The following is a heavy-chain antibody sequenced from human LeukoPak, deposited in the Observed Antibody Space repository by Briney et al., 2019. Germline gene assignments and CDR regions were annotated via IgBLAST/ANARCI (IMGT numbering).Heavy chain of an antibody. D-gene: IGHD2-15*01. CDR3: ARLGCSGGSCYFRYYFDY. CDR2: ISFSGSSI. V-gene: IGHV3-21*01. J-gene: IGHJ4*02. CDR1: GFTFSTYS. Sequence: PGGSLRLSCAASGFTFSTYSLTWVRQALGKGLEWVSYISFSGSSIDYADSLKGRFTISRDNAKNSLYLQMNSLRAEDTAVYYCARLGCSGGSCYFRYYFDYWGQGTLVTVSS.